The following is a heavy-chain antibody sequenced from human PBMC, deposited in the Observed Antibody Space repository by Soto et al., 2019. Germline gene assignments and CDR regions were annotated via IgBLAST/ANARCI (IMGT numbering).Heavy chain of an antibody. V-gene: IGHV3-48*02. Sequence: LVESGGGLVQPGGSLRLSCAASGFDFDTHNMNWVRQAPGKGLEWISYISMSGSAKYYADSVKGRSTISRDNAXKPVYLQLNNLREEDTARYYCARWRSVRGAPLFGSWGQGIVVTVSS. CDR3: ARWRSVRGAPLFGS. D-gene: IGHD3-10*01. J-gene: IGHJ4*02. CDR1: GFDFDTHN. CDR2: ISMSGSAK.